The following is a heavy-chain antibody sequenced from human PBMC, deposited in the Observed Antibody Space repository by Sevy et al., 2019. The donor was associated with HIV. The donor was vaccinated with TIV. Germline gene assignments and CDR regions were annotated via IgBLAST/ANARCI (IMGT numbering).Heavy chain of an antibody. CDR1: GFTFSSYA. Sequence: GSLRLSCAASGFTFSSYAMSWVRQAPGKGLEWVSAISGSGGSTYYADSVKGRFTISRDNSKNTLYLQMNSLRAEDTAVYYCAKVSPYYSDTYYDFWSGYYPYYFDYWGQGTLVTVSS. J-gene: IGHJ4*02. D-gene: IGHD3-3*01. V-gene: IGHV3-23*01. CDR3: AKVSPYYSDTYYDFWSGYYPYYFDY. CDR2: ISGSGGST.